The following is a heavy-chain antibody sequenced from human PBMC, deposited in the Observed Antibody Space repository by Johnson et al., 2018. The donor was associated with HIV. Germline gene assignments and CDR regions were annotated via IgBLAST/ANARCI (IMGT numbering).Heavy chain of an antibody. CDR1: GFTFDDYG. Sequence: EVQLVESGGGVVRPGGSLRLSCAAFGFTFDDYGMSWVRQAPEKGLEWVSVIYSDGSTYYADSVKGRFTISRDSSKNTLYLQMNSLRAEDTAMYYCARSPGEADAFDIWGQGTMVTVSS. CDR3: ARSPGEADAFDI. V-gene: IGHV3-66*02. D-gene: IGHD3-10*01. J-gene: IGHJ3*02. CDR2: IYSDGST.